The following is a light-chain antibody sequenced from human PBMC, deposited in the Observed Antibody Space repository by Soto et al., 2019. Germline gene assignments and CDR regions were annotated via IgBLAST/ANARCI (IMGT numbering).Light chain of an antibody. CDR3: SLYTSENTYV. CDR2: XXX. CDR1: TSDVGDYNY. Sequence: QSVLTQPASVSGSPGQSITISCTGITSDVGDYNYVSWYQQHPGKAPKLIIYXXXXXPSGVPDTFSGSKSGKTASLTISGLQAADEADYYCSLYTSENTYVFGTGTKVTV. J-gene: IGLJ1*01. V-gene: IGLV2-14*01.